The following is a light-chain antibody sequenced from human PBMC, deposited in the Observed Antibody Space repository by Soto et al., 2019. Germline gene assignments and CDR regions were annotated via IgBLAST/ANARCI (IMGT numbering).Light chain of an antibody. CDR2: EVS. CDR1: SSDVGGYEY. V-gene: IGLV2-8*01. Sequence: QSALTQPPSASGSPGQSVAISCTGTSSDVGGYEYVSWHQQHPGKAPKVIIYEVSKRPSGVPDRFSGSKSGNTASLTVSGLQAEDEADYYCSSYAGSNNFGVVFGGGTKVTVL. CDR3: SSYAGSNNFGVV. J-gene: IGLJ2*01.